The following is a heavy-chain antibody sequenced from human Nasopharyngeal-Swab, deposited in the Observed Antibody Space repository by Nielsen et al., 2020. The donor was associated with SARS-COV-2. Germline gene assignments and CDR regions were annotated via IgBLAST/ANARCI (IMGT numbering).Heavy chain of an antibody. CDR1: GFTFSSYA. Sequence: GESLKISCAASGFTFSSYAMSWVRQAPGKGLVWVSRINSDGSSTSYADSVKGRFTISRDNAKNTLYLQMNSLRADDTAVYYCARDGRDYYDSSGYYPDYWGQGTLVTVSS. V-gene: IGHV3-74*01. CDR3: ARDGRDYYDSSGYYPDY. D-gene: IGHD3-22*01. J-gene: IGHJ4*02. CDR2: INSDGSST.